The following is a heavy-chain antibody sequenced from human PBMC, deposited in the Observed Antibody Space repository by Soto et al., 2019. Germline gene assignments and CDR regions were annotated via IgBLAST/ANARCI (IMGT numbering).Heavy chain of an antibody. D-gene: IGHD3-10*01. CDR2: IYSGGST. CDR1: GFTVSSNY. V-gene: IGHV3-66*01. Sequence: EVQLVESGGGLVQPGGSLRLSCAASGFTVSSNYMSWVRQAPGKGLEWVSVIYSGGSTYYADSVKGRFTISRDNSKNTLYIQMNSLRAEDTAVYYCASFGELVGDAFDIWGQGTMVTVSS. J-gene: IGHJ3*02. CDR3: ASFGELVGDAFDI.